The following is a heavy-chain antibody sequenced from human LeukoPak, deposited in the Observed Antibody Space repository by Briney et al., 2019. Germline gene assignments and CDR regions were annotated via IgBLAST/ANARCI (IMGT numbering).Heavy chain of an antibody. CDR1: GGSVSSSRYY. V-gene: IGHV4-39*01. D-gene: IGHD3-3*01. CDR2: GDYSGST. J-gene: IGHJ4*02. Sequence: SETLSLTCSVSGGSVSSSRYYWGWIRQPPGKRLEWMGSGDYSGSTHSSPSLKSRVTISVDTSKNQFSLKLNSVTAADTAVYYCARQNYDFWSGLLHLDYWGQGILVTVSS. CDR3: ARQNYDFWSGLLHLDY.